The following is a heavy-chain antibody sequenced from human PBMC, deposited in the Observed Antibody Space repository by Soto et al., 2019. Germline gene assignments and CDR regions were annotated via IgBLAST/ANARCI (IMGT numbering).Heavy chain of an antibody. CDR3: ARSGVTGIVIPSHWFDP. J-gene: IGHJ5*02. D-gene: IGHD2-21*02. Sequence: SETLSLTCTVSCDSIGGVGYWSWIRQFPGRGLEWIGCISSSGSTYYNPALNNRISLSLDTSQNQFSLKLLSVTAADTAIYYCARSGVTGIVIPSHWFDPWGQGTLVTVSS. CDR1: CDSIGGVGY. CDR2: ISSSGST. V-gene: IGHV4-31*03.